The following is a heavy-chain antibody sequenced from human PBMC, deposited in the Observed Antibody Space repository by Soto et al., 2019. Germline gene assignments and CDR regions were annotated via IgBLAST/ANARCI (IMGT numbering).Heavy chain of an antibody. Sequence: SETLSLTCNVSGDSIGRFYWSWIRQSAEKGLEWIGRVYSTGGTAYNPALKGRVTISLDRSNNLVSLEMNSVTAADTAVYFCARDLSGTGLDIWGRGTRVTVSS. D-gene: IGHD1-26*01. CDR1: GDSIGRFY. J-gene: IGHJ6*02. CDR2: VYSTGGT. CDR3: ARDLSGTGLDI. V-gene: IGHV4-4*07.